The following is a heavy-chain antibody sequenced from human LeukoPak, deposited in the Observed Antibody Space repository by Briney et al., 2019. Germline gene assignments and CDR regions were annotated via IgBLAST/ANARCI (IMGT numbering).Heavy chain of an antibody. CDR3: AASPDYYDSSGYSYYFDY. Sequence: SVKVSCKASGFTFTSSAVQWVRQARGQRLEWIGWIVVGSGNTNYAQKFQERVTITRDMSTSTAYMELSSLRSEDTGDYYCAASPDYYDSSGYSYYFDYWGQGTLVTVSS. CDR2: IVVGSGNT. D-gene: IGHD3-22*01. V-gene: IGHV1-58*01. J-gene: IGHJ4*02. CDR1: GFTFTSSA.